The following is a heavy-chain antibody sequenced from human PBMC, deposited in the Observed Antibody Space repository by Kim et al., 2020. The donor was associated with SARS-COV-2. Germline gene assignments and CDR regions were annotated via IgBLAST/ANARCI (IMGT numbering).Heavy chain of an antibody. CDR1: GGSVSSGSYY. CDR3: ARGKMVRGVTEYYFDY. D-gene: IGHD3-10*01. V-gene: IGHV4-61*01. CDR2: IYYSGST. Sequence: SETLSLTCTVSGGSVSSGSYYWSWIRQPPGKGLEWIGYIYYSGSTNYNPSLKSRVTISVDTSKNQFSLKLSSVTAADTAVYYCARGKMVRGVTEYYFDYWGQGTLVTVSS. J-gene: IGHJ4*02.